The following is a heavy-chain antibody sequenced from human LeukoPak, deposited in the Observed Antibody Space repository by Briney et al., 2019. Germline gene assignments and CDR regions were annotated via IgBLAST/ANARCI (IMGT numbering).Heavy chain of an antibody. CDR3: ARVPPSGYCSSTSCYAYWFDP. CDR2: ISAYNGNT. CDR1: GYTFTSYG. V-gene: IGHV1-18*01. D-gene: IGHD2-2*03. Sequence: ASVKVSCKASGYTFTSYGISWVRQAPGQGLEWMGWISAYNGNTNYAQKLQGRVTMTTDTSTSTAYMELRSLRSDDTAVYYCARVPPSGYCSSTSCYAYWFDPWGQGTLVTVSS. J-gene: IGHJ5*02.